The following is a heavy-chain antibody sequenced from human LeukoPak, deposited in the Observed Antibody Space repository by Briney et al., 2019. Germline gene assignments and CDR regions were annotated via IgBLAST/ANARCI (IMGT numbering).Heavy chain of an antibody. CDR1: GFTFSRYG. J-gene: IGHJ4*02. V-gene: IGHV3-33*01. Sequence: GGSLRLSCAASGFTFSRYGMHWVRQAPGKGLEWVAVIWYDGNNKYYADSVKGRFTISRDNSKNTLYLQMNGLRAEDAAVYYCARVQWLDNYYFDYWGQGTLVTVSS. D-gene: IGHD6-19*01. CDR3: ARVQWLDNYYFDY. CDR2: IWYDGNNK.